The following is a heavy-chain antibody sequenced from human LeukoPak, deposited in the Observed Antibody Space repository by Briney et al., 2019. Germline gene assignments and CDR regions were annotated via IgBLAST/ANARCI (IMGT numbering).Heavy chain of an antibody. D-gene: IGHD2-21*01. CDR2: IGSDGRNK. CDR1: GFTFSSYG. Sequence: GGSLTLSCEASGFTFSSYGIHWVRQSPAKGLEGVAVIGSDGRNKFYADSVAGRFSVSKENFKNTLFLQMNSLRAEDTGVYFCARDDLVLDENGFDMWGRGTMVTVSS. J-gene: IGHJ3*02. CDR3: ARDDLVLDENGFDM. V-gene: IGHV3-33*01.